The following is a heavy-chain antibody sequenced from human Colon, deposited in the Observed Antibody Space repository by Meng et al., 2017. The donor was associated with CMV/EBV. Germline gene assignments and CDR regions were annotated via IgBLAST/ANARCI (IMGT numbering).Heavy chain of an antibody. V-gene: IGHV3-23*01. Sequence: GGSLRLSCSASGFTFNDFDMTWVRQAPGKGLEWVSSISGSGVTTYYSDAVKGRFTISRDNSRNTLHLQINSLRADDTAVYYCARGLFYDKPDFWGQGTPVTVSS. CDR1: GFTFNDFD. J-gene: IGHJ4*02. CDR2: ISGSGVTT. CDR3: ARGLFYDKPDF. D-gene: IGHD3-22*01.